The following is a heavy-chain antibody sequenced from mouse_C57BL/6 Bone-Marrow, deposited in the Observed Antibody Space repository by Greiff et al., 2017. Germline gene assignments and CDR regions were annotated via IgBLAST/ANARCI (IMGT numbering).Heavy chain of an antibody. D-gene: IGHD1-1*01. V-gene: IGHV1-64*01. CDR3: ARWRYYGSSPYWYCDV. J-gene: IGHJ1*03. CDR2: IHPNSGST. CDR1: GYTFTSYW. Sequence: QVQLQQPGAELVKPGASVKLSCKASGYTFTSYWMPWVKQRPGQGLEWIGMIHPNSGSTNYNEKFKSKATLTVDKSSSTAYMQLSSLTSEDYAVYYCARWRYYGSSPYWYCDVWGTGTTVTVSS.